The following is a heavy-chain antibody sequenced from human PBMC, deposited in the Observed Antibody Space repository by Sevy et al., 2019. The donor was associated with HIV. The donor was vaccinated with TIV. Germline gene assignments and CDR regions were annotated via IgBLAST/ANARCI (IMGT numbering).Heavy chain of an antibody. D-gene: IGHD2-2*01. CDR1: GFTFSNVW. Sequence: GGSLRLSCAASGFTFSNVWMSWVRQAPGKGLEWVGRIKSKIDGGPIDYAAPGKVRFTISRGDSNNTLYLQMNSLNTEDTAVYYCTTEAVDCSTSTCSLAMDVWGQGTTVTVSS. J-gene: IGHJ6*02. V-gene: IGHV3-15*01. CDR3: TTEAVDCSTSTCSLAMDV. CDR2: IKSKIDGGPI.